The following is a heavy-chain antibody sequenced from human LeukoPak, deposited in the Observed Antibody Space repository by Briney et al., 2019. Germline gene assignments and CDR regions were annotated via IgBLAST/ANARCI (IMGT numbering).Heavy chain of an antibody. Sequence: SETLSLTCAVYGGSFSGYYWSWIRQPPGKGLEWIGEINHSGSTNYNPSLKSRVTISVDTSKNQFSLKLSSVTAADTAVYYCARVEYSYGFGVDPWGQGTLVTVSS. V-gene: IGHV4-34*01. D-gene: IGHD5-18*01. J-gene: IGHJ5*02. CDR3: ARVEYSYGFGVDP. CDR1: GGSFSGYY. CDR2: INHSGST.